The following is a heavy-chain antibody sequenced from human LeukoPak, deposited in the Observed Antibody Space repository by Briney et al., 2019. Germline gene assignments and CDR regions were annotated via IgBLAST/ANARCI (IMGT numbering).Heavy chain of an antibody. CDR2: IKQDGSEE. CDR3: ARGWDFWSGYYPAYFDY. V-gene: IGHV3-7*01. CDR1: GFTFSSYW. J-gene: IGHJ4*02. D-gene: IGHD3-3*01. Sequence: GGSLRLSCAASGFTFSSYWMSWVRQAPGKGLEWVANIKQDGSEEYYVDSVKGRFTISRDNAKNSLYLQMNSLRAEDTAVYYCARGWDFWSGYYPAYFDYWGQGTLVTVSS.